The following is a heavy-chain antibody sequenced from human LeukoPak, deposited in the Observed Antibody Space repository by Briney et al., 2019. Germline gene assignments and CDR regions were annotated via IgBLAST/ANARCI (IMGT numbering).Heavy chain of an antibody. CDR2: ISGSGGST. D-gene: IGHD2-15*01. J-gene: IGHJ4*02. CDR3: AKVAIAVVVAATSGFDY. Sequence: PGGSLRLSCAASGFTFSSYGMSWVRQAPGKGLEWVSAISGSGGSTYYADSVKGRFTIPRDNSKNTLYLQMNSLRAEDTAVYYCAKVAIAVVVAATSGFDYWGQGTLVTVSS. CDR1: GFTFSSYG. V-gene: IGHV3-23*01.